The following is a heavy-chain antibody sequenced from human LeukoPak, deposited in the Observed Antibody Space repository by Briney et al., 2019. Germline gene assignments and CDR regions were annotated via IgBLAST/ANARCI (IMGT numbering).Heavy chain of an antibody. J-gene: IGHJ3*01. CDR3: AKGGYFAFEF. CDR2: ISGSKGRT. Sequence: GGSLRLSCAASGFPFSNNDMQWVRQAPGKGLEWVSGISGSKGRTYYADSVKGRVTISRDNSKSTLYLQMNSLRAEDTAVYFCAKGGYFAFEFWGQGTLVTVSS. V-gene: IGHV3-23*01. D-gene: IGHD2-2*03. CDR1: GFPFSNND.